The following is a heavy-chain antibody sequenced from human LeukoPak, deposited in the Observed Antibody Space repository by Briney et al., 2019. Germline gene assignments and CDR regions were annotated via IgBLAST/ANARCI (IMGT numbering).Heavy chain of an antibody. CDR3: ACSYSGSSSTPDY. CDR2: IIPIFGTA. Sequence: GASVKVSCKASGYTFTSYAMNWVRQAPGQGLEWMGGIIPIFGTANYAQKFQGRVTITADESTSTAYMELSSLRSEDTAVYYCACSYSGSSSTPDYWGQGTLVTVSS. D-gene: IGHD1-26*01. J-gene: IGHJ4*02. CDR1: GYTFTSYA. V-gene: IGHV1-69*13.